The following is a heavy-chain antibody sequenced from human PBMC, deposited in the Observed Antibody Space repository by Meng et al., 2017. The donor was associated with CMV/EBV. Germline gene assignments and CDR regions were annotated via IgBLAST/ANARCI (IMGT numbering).Heavy chain of an antibody. J-gene: IGHJ4*02. D-gene: IGHD3-10*01. Sequence: GESLKISCAASGFTFSSYAMHWVRQAPGKGLEWVAVISYDGSNKYYADSVKGRFTISRDNSKNTLYLQMNSLRAEDTAVYYCERHYGYWGQGTLDTVSS. CDR2: ISYDGSNK. CDR3: ERHYGY. CDR1: GFTFSSYA. V-gene: IGHV3-30*04.